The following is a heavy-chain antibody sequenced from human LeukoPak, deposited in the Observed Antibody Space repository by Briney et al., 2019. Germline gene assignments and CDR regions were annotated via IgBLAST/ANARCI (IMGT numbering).Heavy chain of an antibody. D-gene: IGHD3-3*01. V-gene: IGHV3-48*03. CDR1: GGSISSSSYY. CDR2: ISSSGSTI. CDR3: ARGERITIFGVVILGRPFDY. Sequence: LSLTCTVSGGSISSSSYYWGWIRQPPGKGLEWVSYISSSGSTIYYADSVKGRFTISRDNAKNSLYLQMNSLRAEDTAVYYCARGERITIFGVVILGRPFDYWGQGTLVTVSS. J-gene: IGHJ4*02.